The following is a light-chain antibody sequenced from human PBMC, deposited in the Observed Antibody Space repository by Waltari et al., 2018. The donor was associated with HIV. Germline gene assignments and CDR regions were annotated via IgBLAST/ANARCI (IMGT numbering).Light chain of an antibody. Sequence: DIQMTQSPSSLSASVGDRVTITCRASQSISTYLNWYQQKLGKAPKLLIYAASSLQSGVPSRFSGSGSGTDFTLTINSLQREDFATYYCQQSYNTPYTFGQGTKLKIK. CDR2: AAS. J-gene: IGKJ2*01. CDR1: QSISTY. V-gene: IGKV1-39*01. CDR3: QQSYNTPYT.